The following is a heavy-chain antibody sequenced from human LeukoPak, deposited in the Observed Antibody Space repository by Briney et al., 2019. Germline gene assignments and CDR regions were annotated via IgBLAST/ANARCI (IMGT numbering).Heavy chain of an antibody. J-gene: IGHJ1*01. CDR2: IYPGGSEK. Sequence: WGSLRLSCGASGFTFSSSLMSWVRQTPGKGLEWVANIYPGGSEKYYVYSVKGRFTISRDNAKNSVYLQMNNLRVEDTSVYYCARELVVGPAEYFQHWGQGTLVTVSS. CDR3: ARELVVGPAEYFQH. CDR1: GFTFSSSL. D-gene: IGHD2-15*01. V-gene: IGHV3-7*01.